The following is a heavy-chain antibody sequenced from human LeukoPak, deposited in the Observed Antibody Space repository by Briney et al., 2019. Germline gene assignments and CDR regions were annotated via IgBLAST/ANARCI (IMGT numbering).Heavy chain of an antibody. CDR3: ARGPSGYHNT. J-gene: IGHJ4*02. CDR2: ISSNGRRT. D-gene: IGHD5-12*01. V-gene: IGHV3-64*01. Sequence: GGSLRLSCAASGFTFSSYSMHWVRQAPGKGLEFVSAISSNGRRTYYANSVKGRFTISRDNSKNTLYLQMNSLRAEDTAVYYCARGPSGYHNTGGQGTLVTVSS. CDR1: GFTFSSYS.